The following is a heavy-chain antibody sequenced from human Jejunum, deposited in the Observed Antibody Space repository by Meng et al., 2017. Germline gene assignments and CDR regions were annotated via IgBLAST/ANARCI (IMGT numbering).Heavy chain of an antibody. CDR1: GFTFSNYW. Sequence: LSLTCAASGFTFSNYWMHWVRQGPGKGLVWVSRINSDGSSTAYADSVKGRFTISRDNARNTLYLQMNSLRVEDTAVYYCARVTSGSDHSPFGYWGQGTLVTVSS. V-gene: IGHV3-74*01. CDR2: INSDGSST. D-gene: IGHD1-26*01. J-gene: IGHJ4*02. CDR3: ARVTSGSDHSPFGY.